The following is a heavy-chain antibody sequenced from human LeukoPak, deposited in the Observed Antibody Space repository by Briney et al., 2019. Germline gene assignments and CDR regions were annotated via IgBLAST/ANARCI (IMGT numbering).Heavy chain of an antibody. J-gene: IGHJ4*02. CDR2: IGGNGAVT. D-gene: IGHD3-3*01. V-gene: IGHV3-23*01. Sequence: GGSLRLSCAASGFTFVNHAMTWVRQAPGKGLEWVSAIGGNGAVTYYSDSVRGRFTISRDNSKNTLYLQMNSLRADDTAVYYYAKDDNDFWSGYPPNWGQGTLVTVSS. CDR1: GFTFVNHA. CDR3: AKDDNDFWSGYPPN.